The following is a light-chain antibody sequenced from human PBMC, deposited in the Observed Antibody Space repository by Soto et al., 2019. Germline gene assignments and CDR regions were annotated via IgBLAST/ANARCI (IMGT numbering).Light chain of an antibody. V-gene: IGLV2-8*01. Sequence: QSVLTQPPSASGSPGQSVTISCTGTSSDVGGYNYVSCYQQYPGRAPKLMIYEVTKRPSGVPDRFSGSKSGNTASMTVSGLQAEDEADYYCSSYAASNNFYFVFGGGTKLTVL. J-gene: IGLJ3*02. CDR2: EVT. CDR1: SSDVGGYNY. CDR3: SSYAASNNFYFV.